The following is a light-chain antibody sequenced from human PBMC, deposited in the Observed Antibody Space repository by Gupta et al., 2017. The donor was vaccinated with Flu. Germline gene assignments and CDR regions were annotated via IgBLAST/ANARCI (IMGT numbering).Light chain of an antibody. CDR1: SGINVGTYR. V-gene: IGLV5-45*01. CDR2: YKSDSDK. Sequence: QAVLTQPASLSASPGASASLTCTLRSGINVGTYRIHWYQQKPGSPPHYLLRYKSDSDKQQGSGVPSRFSGSKDVSANAGILLISGLQSEDEADYYCMIWHSNACVFGGGTKLTVL. CDR3: MIWHSNACV. J-gene: IGLJ3*02.